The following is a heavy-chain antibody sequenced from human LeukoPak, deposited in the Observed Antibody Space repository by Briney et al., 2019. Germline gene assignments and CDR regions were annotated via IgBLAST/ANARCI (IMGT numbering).Heavy chain of an antibody. CDR2: IYTSGST. D-gene: IGHD2-2*01. J-gene: IGHJ6*03. V-gene: IGHV4-61*02. CDR3: ARVVDCSSTSCYAESYMDV. Sequence: SQTLSLTCTVSGGSISSGSYYWSWIRQPAGKGLEWIGRIYTSGSTNYNPSLKSRVTISVDTSKNQFSLKLSSVTAADTAVYYCARVVDCSSTSCYAESYMDVWGKGTTVTVSS. CDR1: GGSISSGSYY.